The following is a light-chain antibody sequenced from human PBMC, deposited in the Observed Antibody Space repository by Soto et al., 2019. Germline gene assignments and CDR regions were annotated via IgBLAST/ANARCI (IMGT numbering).Light chain of an antibody. Sequence: EIVLTQSPGTLSLSPGERAILSCRASQSVSNSYIAWYQQKPGQAPRLLIYGASSRATGIPDRFTGSGSGTEFTLTITRLEPEDFAVYYCQQYGSSPWTFGQGTKVEIK. V-gene: IGKV3-20*01. CDR1: QSVSNSY. J-gene: IGKJ1*01. CDR2: GAS. CDR3: QQYGSSPWT.